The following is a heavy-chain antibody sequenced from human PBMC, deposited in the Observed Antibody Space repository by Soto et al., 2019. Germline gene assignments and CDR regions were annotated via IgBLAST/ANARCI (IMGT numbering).Heavy chain of an antibody. CDR2: IKTDGSGT. CDR3: ARGDGDYNDGNGYLARH. V-gene: IGHV3-74*01. Sequence: GGSLRLSCAASGFTFNNYWMHWVRQAPGKGLVWVARIKTDGSGTYYVDSVKGRLTISRDNPKNTLYLQMNSLRVEDTAVYYCARGDGDYNDGNGYLARHWGQGTLVTVSS. CDR1: GFTFNNYW. J-gene: IGHJ4*02. D-gene: IGHD5-18*01.